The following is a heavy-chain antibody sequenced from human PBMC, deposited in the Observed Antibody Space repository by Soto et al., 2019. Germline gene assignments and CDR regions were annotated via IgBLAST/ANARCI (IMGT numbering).Heavy chain of an antibody. J-gene: IGHJ1*01. Sequence: ASVEVSGKACGYTFDDFDINWVRQATGQGLESMGWVNPNTGNTRSAQKLQGRLSMTRDRSTSTAYMELSRLQTEDTAIYYCATARLYTLTDLWGQG. CDR3: ATARLYTLTDL. CDR2: VNPNTGNT. CDR1: GYTFDDFD. D-gene: IGHD1-20*01. V-gene: IGHV1-8*01.